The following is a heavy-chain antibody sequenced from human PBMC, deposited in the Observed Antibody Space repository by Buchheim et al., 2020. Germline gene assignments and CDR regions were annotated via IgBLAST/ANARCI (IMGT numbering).Heavy chain of an antibody. D-gene: IGHD2-15*01. Sequence: QVQLQESGPGLVKPSETLSLTCIISGGSISTYYWSWVRPSPGKGLEWIGYFHYSGSTNNNPSLKSRVTMVVETAKNLVSLNLSSMTAADTAVYYCARAPSGNRGYYYFDYWGQGAL. J-gene: IGHJ4*02. V-gene: IGHV4-59*13. CDR2: FHYSGST. CDR3: ARAPSGNRGYYYFDY. CDR1: GGSISTYY.